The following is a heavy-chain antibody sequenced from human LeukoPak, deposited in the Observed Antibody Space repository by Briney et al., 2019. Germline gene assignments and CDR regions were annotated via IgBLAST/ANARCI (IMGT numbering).Heavy chain of an antibody. J-gene: IGHJ3*02. CDR2: ISVSGSTT. CDR1: GFPFSTYA. V-gene: IGHV3-23*01. Sequence: GGSLRLSCAASGFPFSTYAMSWLRQAPGKGLEWVSTISVSGSTTYYPDSVKGRFTISRGNSKNTLYLQMNSLRAEDTAVYYCAKVLTMGLLWDAFDIWGQGTMVTVSS. D-gene: IGHD3-10*01. CDR3: AKVLTMGLLWDAFDI.